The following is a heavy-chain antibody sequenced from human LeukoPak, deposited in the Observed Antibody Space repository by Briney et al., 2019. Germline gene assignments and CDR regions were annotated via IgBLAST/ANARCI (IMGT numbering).Heavy chain of an antibody. CDR1: GFTFSDYY. CDR3: AKTQQQLVLQWYFDL. V-gene: IGHV3-30*18. D-gene: IGHD6-13*01. Sequence: GGSLRLSCAASGFTFSDYYMSWIRQAPGKGLEWVAVISYDGSNKYYADSVKGRFTISRDNSKNTLYLQMNSLRAEDTAVYYCAKTQQQLVLQWYFDLWGRGTLVTVSS. CDR2: ISYDGSNK. J-gene: IGHJ2*01.